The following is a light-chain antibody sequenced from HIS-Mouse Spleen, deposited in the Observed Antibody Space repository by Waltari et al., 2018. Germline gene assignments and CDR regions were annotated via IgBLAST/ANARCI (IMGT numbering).Light chain of an antibody. J-gene: IGLJ3*02. CDR1: SGSIASNY. CDR3: QSYDSSNLV. Sequence: NFMLTQPHSVSESPGKTVTISCTRSSGSIASNYVQWYQPRPGSAPATESHEDNQRPPGLHDRFSGSIDSSSSSASLTLSGLKTEDEADYYYQSYDSSNLVFGGGTKLTVL. V-gene: IGLV6-57*04. CDR2: EDN.